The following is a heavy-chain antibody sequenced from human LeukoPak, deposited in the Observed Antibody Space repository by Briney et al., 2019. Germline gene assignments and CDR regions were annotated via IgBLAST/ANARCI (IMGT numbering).Heavy chain of an antibody. J-gene: IGHJ4*02. V-gene: IGHV3-48*03. CDR2: ISNSGSTI. D-gene: IGHD4-17*01. CDR3: ARYGDY. CDR1: GFTFSSYE. Sequence: GGSLRLSCAASGFTFSSYEMNWVRQAPGKGLEWVSYISNSGSTIYYANPLKGRFTISRANAKKSLYLQLNSLRAEDTAIYYCARYGDYWGQGTLVTVSS.